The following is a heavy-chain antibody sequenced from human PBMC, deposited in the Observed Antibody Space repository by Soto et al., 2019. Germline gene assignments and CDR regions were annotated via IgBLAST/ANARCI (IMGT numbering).Heavy chain of an antibody. CDR1: GFTFSSYW. CDR3: ARSIIGEDFDY. J-gene: IGHJ4*02. CDR2: INSDGSST. V-gene: IGHV3-74*01. D-gene: IGHD1-20*01. Sequence: GGSLRLSCAASGFTFSSYWMHWVRQAPGKGLVWVSRINSDGSSTSYADSVKGRFTISRDNAKNTLYLQMNSLRAEDTAVYYCARSIIGEDFDYWGQGTLVTVSS.